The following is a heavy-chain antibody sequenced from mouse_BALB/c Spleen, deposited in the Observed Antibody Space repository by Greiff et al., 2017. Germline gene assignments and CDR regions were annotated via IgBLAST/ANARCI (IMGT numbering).Heavy chain of an antibody. Sequence: VESGGGLVQPGGSRKLSCAASGFTFSSFGMHWVRQAPEKGLEWVAYISSGSSTIYYADTVKGRFTISRDNPKNTLFLQMTSLRSEDTAMYYCARGETARALYYAMDYWGQGTSVTVSS. D-gene: IGHD3-2*01. CDR1: GFTFSSFG. J-gene: IGHJ4*01. V-gene: IGHV5-17*02. CDR3: ARGETARALYYAMDY. CDR2: ISSGSSTI.